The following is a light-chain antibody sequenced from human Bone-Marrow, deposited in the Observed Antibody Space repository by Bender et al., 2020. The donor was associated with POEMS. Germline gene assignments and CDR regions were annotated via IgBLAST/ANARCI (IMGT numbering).Light chain of an antibody. V-gene: IGLV2-23*02. Sequence: QSALTQPASVSGSPGQSITISCTGTSNDVGAYNYVSWYQQHPGKAPKLMIYEVSKRPSGVSNRFSGSKSGNTASLTISGLQAEDEADYYCCSYAGSSTYVVFGGGTKLTVL. J-gene: IGLJ2*01. CDR2: EVS. CDR1: SNDVGAYNY. CDR3: CSYAGSSTYVV.